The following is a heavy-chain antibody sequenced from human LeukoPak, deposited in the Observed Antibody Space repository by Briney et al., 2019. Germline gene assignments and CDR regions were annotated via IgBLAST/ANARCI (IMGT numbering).Heavy chain of an antibody. CDR3: ARGQRRHIDMAPSFDY. D-gene: IGHD5-24*01. CDR1: GFTVSSNY. V-gene: IGHV3-53*01. J-gene: IGHJ4*02. Sequence: GGSLRLSCAASGFTVSSNYMSWVRQAPGKGLEWVSVIYSGGSTYYADSVKGRFTISRDNSKSTLYIQMNSLRAEDTAVYYCARGQRRHIDMAPSFDYWGQGTLVTVSS. CDR2: IYSGGST.